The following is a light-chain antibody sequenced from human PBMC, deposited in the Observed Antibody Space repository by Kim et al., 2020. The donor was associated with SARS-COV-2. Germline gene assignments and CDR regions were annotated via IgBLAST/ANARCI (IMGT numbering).Light chain of an antibody. Sequence: DVVMTQSPLSLPVTLGQPASISCRSSQSLVHSDGNTYLHGYQQRAGQSPRRLIYKVSNRDSGVPDRFSGSGSGTDFTLKISRLEADDVGVYYCMQSAHWSTFGGGTKVDIK. J-gene: IGKJ4*01. V-gene: IGKV2-30*02. CDR3: MQSAHWST. CDR2: KVS. CDR1: QSLVHSDGNTY.